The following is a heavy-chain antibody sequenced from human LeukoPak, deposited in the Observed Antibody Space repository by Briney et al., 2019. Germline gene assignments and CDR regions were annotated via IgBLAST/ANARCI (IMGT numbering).Heavy chain of an antibody. CDR2: INPSGDFR. J-gene: IGHJ3*02. CDR3: AKSNGYGLVDI. CDR1: GYTFGTHW. D-gene: IGHD3-10*01. V-gene: IGHV1-46*01. Sequence: ASVKVSCKASGYTFGTHWMHWVRQAPGQGLEWMGIINPSGDFRSYAQKFKGRVTVTRDMSTRTVYMELSDLRPDDTAVYYCAKSNGYGLVDIWGQGTMVTVSS.